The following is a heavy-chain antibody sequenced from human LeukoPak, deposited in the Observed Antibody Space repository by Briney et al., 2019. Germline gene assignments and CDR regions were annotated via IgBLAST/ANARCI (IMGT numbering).Heavy chain of an antibody. J-gene: IGHJ4*02. CDR2: IYSGGST. CDR3: ARKASRFDYFDY. CDR1: GFTVSSNY. Sequence: GGSLRLSCAASGFTVSSNYMSWVRQAPGKGLEWVSVIYSGGSTYYADSVKGRFTISRDNSKNTLYLQMNSLRAEDTAVYYCARKASRFDYFDYWGQGTLVTVSS. V-gene: IGHV3-53*01.